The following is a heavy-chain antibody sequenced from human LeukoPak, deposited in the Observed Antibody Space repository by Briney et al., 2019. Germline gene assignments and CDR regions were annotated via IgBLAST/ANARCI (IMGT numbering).Heavy chain of an antibody. CDR2: IKSKTDGGTT. CDR1: GFTFSNAW. D-gene: IGHD5-12*01. CDR3: AKQGYSGYDAFDY. Sequence: GGSLRLSCAASGFTFSNAWMSWVRQAPGKGLEWVGRIKSKTDGGTTDYAAPVKGRFTISRDDSKNTLYLQMNSLRGEDTAVYYCAKQGYSGYDAFDYWGQGTLVTVSS. J-gene: IGHJ4*02. V-gene: IGHV3-15*01.